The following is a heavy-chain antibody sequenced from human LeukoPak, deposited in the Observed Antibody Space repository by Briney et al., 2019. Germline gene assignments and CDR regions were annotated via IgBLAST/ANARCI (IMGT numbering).Heavy chain of an antibody. CDR3: ARGSDSNFGARDGFDY. CDR2: IRGKAYGETT. V-gene: IGHV3-49*04. Sequence: GGSLRLSCSVSGFSFADYAMNWVRQAPGKGLEWVGFIRGKAYGETTDYAASVKGRFIISRDEFDSIAYLQMNSLKTEDTAVCYCARGSDSNFGARDGFDYWGQGTLVTVSS. CDR1: GFSFADYA. J-gene: IGHJ4*02. D-gene: IGHD3-16*01.